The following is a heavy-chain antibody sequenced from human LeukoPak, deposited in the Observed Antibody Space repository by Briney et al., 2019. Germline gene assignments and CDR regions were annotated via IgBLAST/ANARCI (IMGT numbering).Heavy chain of an antibody. Sequence: GASVKVSCKASGYTFTSYDINWVRQATGQGLEWMGWVNPNSANTGYAQKFQGRITMTRNTSISTVYMELSSLISEDTAVYYCARGNRCCSGGSCYEAFDYRGQGTLVTVSS. CDR2: VNPNSANT. D-gene: IGHD2-15*01. J-gene: IGHJ4*02. CDR1: GYTFTSYD. V-gene: IGHV1-8*01. CDR3: ARGNRCCSGGSCYEAFDY.